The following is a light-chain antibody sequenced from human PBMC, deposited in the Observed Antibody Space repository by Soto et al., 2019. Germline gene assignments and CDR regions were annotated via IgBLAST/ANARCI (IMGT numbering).Light chain of an antibody. Sequence: DIQMTQSASTLSASVGGRVTITCRASQSISSWLAWYQQKPGKAPKLLIYDASSLESGVPSRFSGSGSGTEFTLTISSLQPDDFATYYCQQYISYWTFGQGTKVEIK. CDR1: QSISSW. CDR2: DAS. J-gene: IGKJ1*01. CDR3: QQYISYWT. V-gene: IGKV1-5*01.